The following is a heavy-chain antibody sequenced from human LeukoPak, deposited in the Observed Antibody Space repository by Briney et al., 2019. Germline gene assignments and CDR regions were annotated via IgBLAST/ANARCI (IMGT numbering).Heavy chain of an antibody. CDR1: GFAFSSYW. Sequence: GGSLRLSCAASGFAFSSYWMHWVRQAPGKGLVWGSRINSDATTTSYADSVKGRFTVSRDNAKNTLYLQMNSLRAEDTAMYYCARVGTTGLDWGQGTLVTVSS. CDR3: ARVGTTGLD. D-gene: IGHD1-1*01. V-gene: IGHV3-74*01. J-gene: IGHJ4*02. CDR2: INSDATTT.